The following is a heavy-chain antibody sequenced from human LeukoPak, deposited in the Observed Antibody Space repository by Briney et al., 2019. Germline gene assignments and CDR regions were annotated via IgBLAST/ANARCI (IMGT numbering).Heavy chain of an antibody. CDR3: AKDFYSGSSP. CDR2: INSASSDI. D-gene: IGHD1-26*01. J-gene: IGHJ5*02. V-gene: IGHV3-21*01. CDR1: GFAFSTYT. Sequence: GGSLRLSCAASGFAFSTYTMNWVRQAPGKGLEWVSCINSASSDIYYADSVWGRFTISRDNAKNSLYLQMNSLRTEDTAVYYCAKDFYSGSSPWGQGTLVTVSS.